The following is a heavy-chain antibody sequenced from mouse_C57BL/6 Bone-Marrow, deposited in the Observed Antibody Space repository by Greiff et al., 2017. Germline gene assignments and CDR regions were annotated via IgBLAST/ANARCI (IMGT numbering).Heavy chain of an antibody. CDR2: INPGSGGT. J-gene: IGHJ3*01. V-gene: IGHV1-54*01. Sequence: VQLVESGAELVRPGTSVKVSCKASGYAFTNYLIEWVKQRPGQGLEWIGVINPGSGGTNYNEKFKGKATLTADKSSSTAYMQLSSLTSEDSAVYFCAREGDYRFAYWGQGTLVTVSA. CDR1: GYAFTNYL. D-gene: IGHD2-4*01. CDR3: AREGDYRFAY.